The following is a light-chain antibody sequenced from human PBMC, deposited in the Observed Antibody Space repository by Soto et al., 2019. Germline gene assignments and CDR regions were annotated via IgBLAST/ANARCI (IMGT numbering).Light chain of an antibody. CDR1: SGSVSTNNY. V-gene: IGLV8-61*01. CDR3: VLYMGSGIGV. CDR2: STY. J-gene: IGLJ3*02. Sequence: QTVVTQETSFSVSPGATVTLTCGLSSGSVSTNNYPSWYQQTPGQAPRTLIYSTYTRSSGVPDRFSASILGNKAALTITGAQADDESDYYCVLYMGSGIGVFGGGTKLTVL.